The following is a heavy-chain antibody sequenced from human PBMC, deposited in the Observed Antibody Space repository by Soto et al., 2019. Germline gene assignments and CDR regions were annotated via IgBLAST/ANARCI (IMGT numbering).Heavy chain of an antibody. CDR2: IIPILGIA. J-gene: IGHJ6*02. CDR1: GGTFSSYT. Sequence: GASVKVSCKASGGTFSSYTISWVRQAPGQGLEWMGRIIPILGIANYAQKFQGRVTITADKSTSTAYMELSSLRSEDTAVYYCARTGDSSSNDYGMDVWGQGTTVTVSS. D-gene: IGHD5-12*01. CDR3: ARTGDSSSNDYGMDV. V-gene: IGHV1-69*02.